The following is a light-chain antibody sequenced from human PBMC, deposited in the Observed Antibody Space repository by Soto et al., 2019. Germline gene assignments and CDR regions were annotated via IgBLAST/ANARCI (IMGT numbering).Light chain of an antibody. Sequence: EIVLTQSPGTLSLSPGERATLSCRASQSVSSSYLAWYQQKPGQAPRLLIYGASSRATGIPDRFSGSGSGTDFTFTISRLESEDFAVYFCQQYGSSPLTFGGGTKVEI. CDR2: GAS. CDR3: QQYGSSPLT. V-gene: IGKV3-20*01. CDR1: QSVSSSY. J-gene: IGKJ4*01.